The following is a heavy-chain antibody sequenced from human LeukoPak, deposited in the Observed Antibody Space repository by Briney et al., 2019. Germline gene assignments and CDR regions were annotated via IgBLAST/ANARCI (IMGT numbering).Heavy chain of an antibody. D-gene: IGHD3/OR15-3a*01. CDR1: DGSIRTYY. CDR3: ATNKDWAEAD. CDR2: IYYRGDI. Sequence: SETLSLTCSVSDGSIRTYYWSWIRQSPGQGLEWIGNIYYRGDINYNPSLKSRVIISIDTSKNQFSLQVTSLTAADTAVYYCATNKDWAEADWGQGILVIVSS. V-gene: IGHV4-59*03. J-gene: IGHJ4*02.